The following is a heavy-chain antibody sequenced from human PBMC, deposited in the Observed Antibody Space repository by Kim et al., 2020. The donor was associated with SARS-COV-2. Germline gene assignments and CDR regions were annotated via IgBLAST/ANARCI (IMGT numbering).Heavy chain of an antibody. CDR1: GFTFDDYA. J-gene: IGHJ6*02. Sequence: GGSLRLSCAASGFTFDDYAMHWVRQAPGKGLEWVSGISWNSGSIGYADSVKGRFTISRDNAKNSLYLQMNSLRAEDTALYYCAKGSGYYYGMDFWGQGAT. CDR3: AKGSGYYYGMDF. V-gene: IGHV3-9*01. CDR2: ISWNSGSI.